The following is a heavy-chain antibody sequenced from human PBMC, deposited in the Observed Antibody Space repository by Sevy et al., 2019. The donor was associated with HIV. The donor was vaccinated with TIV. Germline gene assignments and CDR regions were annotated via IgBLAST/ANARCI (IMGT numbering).Heavy chain of an antibody. J-gene: IGHJ3*02. CDR2: IYYSGST. CDR3: ARGDLPDAFDI. Sequence: SETLSLTCTVSGGSISSGGYYWSWIRQHPGKGLEWIGYIYYSGSTYYNPSLKSRVTISVDTSKNQFSLKLSSVTAADTVVYYCARGDLPDAFDIWGQGTMVTVSS. V-gene: IGHV4-31*03. CDR1: GGSISSGGYY.